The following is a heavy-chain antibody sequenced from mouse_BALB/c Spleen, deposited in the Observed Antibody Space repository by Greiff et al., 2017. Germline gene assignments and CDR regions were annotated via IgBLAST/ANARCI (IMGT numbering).Heavy chain of an antibody. J-gene: IGHJ4*01. CDR3: ARHGSSLYYAMDY. CDR2: INPGSGGT. V-gene: IGHV1-54*03. D-gene: IGHD1-1*01. Sequence: QVHVKQSGAELVRPGTSVKVSCKASGYAFTNYLIEWVKQRPGQGLEWIGVINPGSGGTNYNEKFKGKATLTADKSSSTAYMQLSSLTSDDSAVYFCARHGSSLYYAMDYWGQGTSVTVSS. CDR1: GYAFTNYL.